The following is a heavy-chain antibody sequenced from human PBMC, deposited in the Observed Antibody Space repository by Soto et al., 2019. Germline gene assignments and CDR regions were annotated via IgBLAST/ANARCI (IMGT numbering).Heavy chain of an antibody. CDR2: IKSKTDGGTT. CDR3: TTDIGHGGRDY. Sequence: EVQLVESGGGLVKPGGSLRLSCAASGFTFSNAWMSWVRQAPGKGLERVGRIKSKTDGGTTDYAAPVKGRFTIARDDSRNTLYVQMNSLKTEDTAVYYCTTDIGHGGRDYWGQGTLVTVSS. V-gene: IGHV3-15*01. J-gene: IGHJ4*02. CDR1: GFTFSNAW. D-gene: IGHD2-15*01.